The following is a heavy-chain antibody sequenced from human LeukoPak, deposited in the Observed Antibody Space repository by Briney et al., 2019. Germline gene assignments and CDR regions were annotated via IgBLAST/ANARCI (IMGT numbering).Heavy chain of an antibody. J-gene: IGHJ5*02. D-gene: IGHD1-14*01. Sequence: GRSLRLSCAASGFTFSSYAMHWVRQAPGKGLEWVAVISYDGSNKYYADSVKGRFTISRDSSKNTLYLQMNSLRAEDTAVYYCARETRYRGGPNWFDPWGQGTLVTVSS. CDR2: ISYDGSNK. V-gene: IGHV3-30-3*01. CDR1: GFTFSSYA. CDR3: ARETRYRGGPNWFDP.